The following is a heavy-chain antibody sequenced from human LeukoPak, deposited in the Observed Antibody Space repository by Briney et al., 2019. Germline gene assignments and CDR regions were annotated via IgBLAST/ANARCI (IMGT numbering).Heavy chain of an antibody. CDR1: VFTFCIYG. V-gene: IGHV3-30*18. D-gene: IGHD3-22*01. Sequence: GGPLTLSCAVSVFTFCIYGMQCARGAPGKGGVGVAHISYGGSNKYYADSVKGRFTISRDNSKNTLYLQMNSLIAEDTAVYYCAKDGHPSYYYDSSGYFDYWGQGTLVTVSS. J-gene: IGHJ4*02. CDR2: ISYGGSNK. CDR3: AKDGHPSYYYDSSGYFDY.